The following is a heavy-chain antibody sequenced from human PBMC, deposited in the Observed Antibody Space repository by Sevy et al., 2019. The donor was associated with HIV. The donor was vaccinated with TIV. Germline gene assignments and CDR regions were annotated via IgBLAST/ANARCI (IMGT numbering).Heavy chain of an antibody. CDR1: GGSISAYY. V-gene: IGHV4-59*01. D-gene: IGHD5-12*01. J-gene: IGHJ5*02. Sequence: SETLSLTCTVSGGSISAYYWSWIRQPPGKALEYIGYVYYTGSTNYNPSLENRVTMSVDTSKNQFSLKLNSVTAADTAVYYCTRAPPVRSGDDSLNWFDPWGQGTLVTVSS. CDR2: VYYTGST. CDR3: TRAPPVRSGDDSLNWFDP.